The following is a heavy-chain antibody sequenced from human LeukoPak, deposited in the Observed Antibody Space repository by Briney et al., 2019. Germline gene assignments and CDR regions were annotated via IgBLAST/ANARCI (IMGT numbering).Heavy chain of an antibody. CDR1: GFTFNYFS. V-gene: IGHV3-48*01. CDR2: ISNTGDTI. J-gene: IGHJ4*02. Sequence: GGSLRLSCAASGFTFNYFSMNWVRQAPGKGLEWLLYISNTGDTIYYADSVKGRFAIARDNAKDTLYLQMSGLRAEDTAVYYCARDQGYCGSTGCIRWHDYWGQGTLVTVSS. D-gene: IGHD2-2*01. CDR3: ARDQGYCGSTGCIRWHDY.